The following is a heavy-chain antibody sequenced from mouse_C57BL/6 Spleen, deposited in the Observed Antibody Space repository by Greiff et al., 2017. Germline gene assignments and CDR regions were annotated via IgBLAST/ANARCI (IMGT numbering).Heavy chain of an antibody. CDR3: TSSYYGSSYYYAMDY. V-gene: IGHV5-9-1*02. J-gene: IGHJ4*01. CDR1: GFTFSSYA. CDR2: ISSGGDYI. Sequence: EVKLVESGEGLVKPGGSLKLSCAASGFTFSSYAMSWVRQTPEKRLEWVAYISSGGDYIYYADTVKGRFTISRDNARNTLYLQMSRLKSEDTAMYYGTSSYYGSSYYYAMDYWGQGTSVTVSS. D-gene: IGHD1-1*01.